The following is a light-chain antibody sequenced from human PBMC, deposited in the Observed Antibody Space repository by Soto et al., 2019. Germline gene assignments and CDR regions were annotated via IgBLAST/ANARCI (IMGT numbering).Light chain of an antibody. CDR1: QSINKW. J-gene: IGKJ1*01. V-gene: IGKV1-5*01. CDR2: GAS. Sequence: DIQMTQSPSTLSASVGDTVTLTFRASQSINKWLAWYQQKPGKAPKLLIYGASTLQSGVPSRFSGSGSGTEFTLTINSLQPDDFATYYCQQYNTYSGTFGPGTKVDIK. CDR3: QQYNTYSGT.